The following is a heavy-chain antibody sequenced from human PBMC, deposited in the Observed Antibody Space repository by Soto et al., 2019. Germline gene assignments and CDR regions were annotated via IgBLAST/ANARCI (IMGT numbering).Heavy chain of an antibody. Sequence: SETLSLTCTVSGGSIRSYYWSWIRQPPGKGLEWIGYIYYSGSTNYNPSLKSRVTISVDTSKNQFSLKLSSVTAADTAVYYCARWRPPAAAGSXTSLPSGYYYYYYGMDVWGPGTTVTVSS. CDR1: GGSIRSYY. V-gene: IGHV4-59*01. CDR3: ARWRPPAAAGSXTSLPSGYYYYYYGMDV. D-gene: IGHD2-2*01. CDR2: IYYSGST. J-gene: IGHJ6*02.